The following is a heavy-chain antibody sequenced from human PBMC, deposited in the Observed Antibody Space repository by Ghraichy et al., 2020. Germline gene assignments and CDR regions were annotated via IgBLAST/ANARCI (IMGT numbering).Heavy chain of an antibody. V-gene: IGHV4-59*01. CDR1: GGSISSYY. CDR2: IYYSGST. Sequence: SETLSLTCTVSGGSISSYYWSWIRQPPGKGLEWIGYIYYSGSTNYNPSLKSRVTISVDTSKNQFSLKLSSVTAADTAVYYCARVAHTTVTTWVDYWGQGTLVTVSS. J-gene: IGHJ4*02. CDR3: ARVAHTTVTTWVDY. D-gene: IGHD4-17*01.